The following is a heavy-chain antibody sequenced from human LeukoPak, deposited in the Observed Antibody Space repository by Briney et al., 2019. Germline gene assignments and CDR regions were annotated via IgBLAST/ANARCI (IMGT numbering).Heavy chain of an antibody. CDR1: GGSFSDYY. Sequence: SETLSLTCAVYGGSFSDYYWSWIRQPPGKGLEWIGEINHSGSTNYKSSLKSRVTISVDTSKNQFSLKLYSVTAADTAMYYCARGRQQMILGTDYWGQGTLVTVSS. CDR3: ARGRQQMILGTDY. CDR2: INHSGST. J-gene: IGHJ4*02. V-gene: IGHV4-34*01. D-gene: IGHD6-13*01.